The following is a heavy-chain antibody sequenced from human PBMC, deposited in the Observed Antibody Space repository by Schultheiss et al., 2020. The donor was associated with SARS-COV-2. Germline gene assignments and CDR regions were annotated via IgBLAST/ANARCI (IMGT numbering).Heavy chain of an antibody. D-gene: IGHD3-10*01. CDR3: ASVYGSGSYYSDAFDI. CDR1: GYSFTSYW. CDR2: IYPGDSDT. J-gene: IGHJ3*02. V-gene: IGHV5-51*01. Sequence: GGSLRLSCKGSGYSFTSYWIGLVRQMPGKGLEWMGIIYPGDSDTRYSPSFQGQVTISADKSISTAYLQWSSLKASDTAMYYCASVYGSGSYYSDAFDIWGQGTMVTVSS.